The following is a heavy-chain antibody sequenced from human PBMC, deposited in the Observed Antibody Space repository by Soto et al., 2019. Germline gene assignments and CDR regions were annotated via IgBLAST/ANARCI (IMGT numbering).Heavy chain of an antibody. V-gene: IGHV3-33*01. CDR1: GYTFRSYG. J-gene: IGHJ6*02. D-gene: IGHD3-10*01. Sequence: QVQLVESGGGVVQPGRSLRLSCAAYGYTFRSYGMHWVRQAPGKGLEWVAVIWYDGSNKYYADSVKGRFTISRDNSKNTLYLQMNSLRAEDTAVYYCARSYGSGSYFRIAYYGMDVWGQGTTVTVSS. CDR3: ARSYGSGSYFRIAYYGMDV. CDR2: IWYDGSNK.